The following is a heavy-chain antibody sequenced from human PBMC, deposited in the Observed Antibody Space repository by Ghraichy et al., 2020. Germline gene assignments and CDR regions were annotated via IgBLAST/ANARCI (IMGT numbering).Heavy chain of an antibody. CDR3: ARELDSYSSSSGFDY. Sequence: GGSLRLSCAASGFTFSSYWMSWVCQAPGKGLEWVANIKQDGSEKYYVDSVKGRFTISRDNAKNSLYLQMNSLRAEDTAVYYCARELDSYSSSSGFDYWGQGTLVTVS. V-gene: IGHV3-7*01. D-gene: IGHD6-6*01. CDR1: GFTFSSYW. J-gene: IGHJ4*02. CDR2: IKQDGSEK.